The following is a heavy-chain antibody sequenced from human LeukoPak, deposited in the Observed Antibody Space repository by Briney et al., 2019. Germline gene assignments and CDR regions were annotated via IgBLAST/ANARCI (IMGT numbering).Heavy chain of an antibody. J-gene: IGHJ4*01. CDR2: INPNSGGT. Sequence: ASVKVSCKASGYTFTGYYMHWVRQAPGQGLEWMGWINPNSGGTNYVQEFQGRVTMTRDTSISTVYMELSRLRSDDTAIYYCARALNSGGYSYDYWGHGTLVTVSS. CDR3: ARALNSGGYSYDY. D-gene: IGHD5-24*01. V-gene: IGHV1-2*02. CDR1: GYTFTGYY.